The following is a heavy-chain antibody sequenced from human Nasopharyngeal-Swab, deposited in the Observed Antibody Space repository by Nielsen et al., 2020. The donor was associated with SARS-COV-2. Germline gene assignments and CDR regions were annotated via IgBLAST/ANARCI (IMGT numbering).Heavy chain of an antibody. CDR1: AFPFSHHA. Sequence: GESLKISCAGSAFPFSHHAMSWVRQAPGKGLEWVSAISGSGDNTYYADSVKGRFTISRDNPKNTLYLQMNSLRAEDTAVYYCAKPHLRYYDWLLFDYWGQGTLVTVSS. D-gene: IGHD3-9*01. CDR2: ISGSGDNT. V-gene: IGHV3-23*01. CDR3: AKPHLRYYDWLLFDY. J-gene: IGHJ4*02.